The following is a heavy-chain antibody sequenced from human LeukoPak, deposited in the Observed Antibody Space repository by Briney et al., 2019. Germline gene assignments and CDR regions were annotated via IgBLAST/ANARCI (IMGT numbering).Heavy chain of an antibody. V-gene: IGHV3-74*01. CDR3: ARGLPYYYYMDV. CDR1: GFTFSSYW. D-gene: IGHD4-11*01. J-gene: IGHJ6*03. CDR2: INSDGSST. Sequence: GGSLRLSCAASGFTFSSYWMHWVRQAPGKGLVWVSRINSDGSSTSYADSVKGRFTISRDNAKNTLCLQMNSLRAEDTAVYYCARGLPYYYYMDVWGKGTTVTVSS.